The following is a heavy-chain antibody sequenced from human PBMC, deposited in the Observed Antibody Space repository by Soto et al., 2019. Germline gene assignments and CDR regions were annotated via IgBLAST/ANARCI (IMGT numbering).Heavy chain of an antibody. Sequence: EVQLLESGGGLVQPGGSLRLSCAAPGFTFSSYAMSWVRQAPGKGLEWVSAISGSGGSTYYADSVKGRFTISRDNSKNSLYLQMTSLRAEDTAVYYCAKDLLDRMAARPYYFDYWGQGTLVTVSS. J-gene: IGHJ4*02. D-gene: IGHD6-6*01. CDR3: AKDLLDRMAARPYYFDY. V-gene: IGHV3-23*01. CDR2: ISGSGGST. CDR1: GFTFSSYA.